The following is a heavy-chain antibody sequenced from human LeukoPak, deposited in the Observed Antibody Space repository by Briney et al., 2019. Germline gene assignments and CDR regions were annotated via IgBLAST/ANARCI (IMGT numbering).Heavy chain of an antibody. CDR1: GGSIITRSYN. Sequence: PSDTLSLTCTVSGGSIITRSYNWGWIRKARGKGVEWIGSIYYSGSTNYNPSLKSRVTIYVDTAKNQFSLGLTSVTAADTAVYYCARRSVAVENYFDYWGQGSLVTVSS. V-gene: IGHV4-39*01. CDR2: IYYSGST. J-gene: IGHJ4*02. CDR3: ARRSVAVENYFDY. D-gene: IGHD6-19*01.